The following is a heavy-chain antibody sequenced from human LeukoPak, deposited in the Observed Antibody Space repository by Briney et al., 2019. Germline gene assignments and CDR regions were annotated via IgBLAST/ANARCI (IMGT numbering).Heavy chain of an antibody. CDR3: ARTNYGSGSYHFDY. Sequence: GGSLRLSCAASGFTFSSYGMPWVRQAPGKGLEWVANIKQDGSEKYYVDSVKGRFTISRDNAKNSLYLQMNSLRAEDTAVYYCARTNYGSGSYHFDYWGQGTLVTVSS. V-gene: IGHV3-7*01. CDR2: IKQDGSEK. D-gene: IGHD3-10*01. J-gene: IGHJ4*02. CDR1: GFTFSSYG.